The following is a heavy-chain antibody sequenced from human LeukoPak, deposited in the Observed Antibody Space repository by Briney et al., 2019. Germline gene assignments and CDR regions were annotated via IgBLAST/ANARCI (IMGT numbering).Heavy chain of an antibody. V-gene: IGHV4-4*07. Sequence: PSETLSLTCTVSGGSISSYYWSWIRQPAGKGLEWIGRIYTSGSTNYNPSLKSRVTMSVDTSKNQFSLKLSSVTAADTAVYYCARGEVNNWNYVAFDIWGQGTMVTVSS. CDR3: ARGEVNNWNYVAFDI. CDR2: IYTSGST. D-gene: IGHD1-7*01. CDR1: GGSISSYY. J-gene: IGHJ3*02.